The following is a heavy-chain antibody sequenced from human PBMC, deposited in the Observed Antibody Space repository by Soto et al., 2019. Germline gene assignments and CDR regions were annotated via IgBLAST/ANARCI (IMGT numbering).Heavy chain of an antibody. V-gene: IGHV4-34*01. D-gene: IGHD2-21*02. J-gene: IGHJ4*02. CDR2: INHSGST. CDR1: GGSFSGYY. Sequence: QVQLQQWGAGLLKPSETLSLTCAVYGGSFSGYYWSWIRQPPGKGLEWIGEINHSGSTNYNPSLKRRVAISVGTSQSQFSLKLISVTAGGTAVYYCGRGGLSQLCGGDCPQHRRSYCFDYWGQGTLVTVSS. CDR3: GRGGLSQLCGGDCPQHRRSYCFDY.